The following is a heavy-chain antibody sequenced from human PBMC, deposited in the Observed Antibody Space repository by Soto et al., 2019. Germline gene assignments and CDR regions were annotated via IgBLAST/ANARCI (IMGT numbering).Heavy chain of an antibody. V-gene: IGHV1-18*01. CDR3: ARDRPGRKYGDQPFDY. Sequence: QVHLVQSGAEVKKPGASVKVSCQAFGYTFTRYNINWVRQAPGQGLEWMGWISAYNGNTNYSEKVQGRVTMSADTTTSTAYMDLRSLTSDDTAVYYCARDRPGRKYGDQPFDYWGQGTLVTVSS. CDR1: GYTFTRYN. CDR2: ISAYNGNT. D-gene: IGHD4-17*01. J-gene: IGHJ4*02.